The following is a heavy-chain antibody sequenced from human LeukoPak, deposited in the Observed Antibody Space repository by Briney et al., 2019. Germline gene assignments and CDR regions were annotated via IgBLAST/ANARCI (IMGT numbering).Heavy chain of an antibody. D-gene: IGHD2-2*01. CDR1: GYIFTNYY. CDR2: INPSGTT. J-gene: IGHJ4*02. CDR3: ARGLPATFDY. V-gene: IGHV1-46*03. Sequence: ASVKVSCKASGYIFTNYYMYWVRQPPGQGLEWMGIINPSGTTTYAQKFQGRVTMTRDTSTSTVYMELSSLRSEDTAVYYCARGLPATFDYWGQGTLVTVSS.